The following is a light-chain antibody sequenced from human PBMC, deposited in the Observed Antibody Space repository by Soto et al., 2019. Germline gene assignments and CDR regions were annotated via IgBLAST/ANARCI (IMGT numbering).Light chain of an antibody. V-gene: IGKV3-20*01. Sequence: EIVLTQSPGTLSLSLGERVTLSCRASQTVRSIYVAWYQQKVGQAPRLLIYGVSSRVTGIPDRFSGSGSGTDFTLTITRLEPEDFAVYHCQQYSSSPRTFGQGTRLENK. J-gene: IGKJ5*01. CDR2: GVS. CDR1: QTVRSIY. CDR3: QQYSSSPRT.